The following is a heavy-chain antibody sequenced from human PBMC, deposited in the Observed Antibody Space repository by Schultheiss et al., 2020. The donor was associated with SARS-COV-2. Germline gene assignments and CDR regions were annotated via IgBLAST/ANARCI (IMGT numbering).Heavy chain of an antibody. CDR2: INPGDSTT. CDR3: ARRSSGWYRYFDY. Sequence: GGSLRLSCKGSGYSFTSYWIGWVRQMPGKGLEWMGIINPGDSTTRYSPSFQGLVTISADKSIITAYLQWSSLKASDTAMYYCARRSSGWYRYFDYWGQGTLVTVSS. J-gene: IGHJ4*02. CDR1: GYSFTSYW. V-gene: IGHV5-51*01. D-gene: IGHD6-19*01.